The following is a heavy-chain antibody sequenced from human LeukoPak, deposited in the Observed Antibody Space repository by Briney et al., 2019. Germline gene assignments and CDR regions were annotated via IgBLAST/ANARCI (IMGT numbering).Heavy chain of an antibody. CDR2: IHSSGNT. J-gene: IGHJ4*02. Sequence: SETLSLTCTVSGGSINSGDYYWNWIRQHPEKGLEWIVYIHSSGNTYYNPPLKSRVTISRDTSKNQFSLKLSSVTAADTAVYYCAGLEGRYSTDWFYFFDYWGQGALVTVSS. V-gene: IGHV4-31*03. CDR3: AGLEGRYSTDWFYFFDY. CDR1: GGSINSGDYY. D-gene: IGHD6-19*01.